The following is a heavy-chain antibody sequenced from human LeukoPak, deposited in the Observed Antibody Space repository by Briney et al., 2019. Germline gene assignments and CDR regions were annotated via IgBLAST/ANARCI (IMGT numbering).Heavy chain of an antibody. V-gene: IGHV1-18*01. J-gene: IGHJ5*02. CDR2: ISAYNGNT. CDR3: ARKHSSSSAKGNWFDP. CDR1: GYTFTSYG. D-gene: IGHD6-6*01. Sequence: ASVKVSCKASGYTFTSYGISWVRQAPGQGLEWMGWISAYNGNTNYAQKLQGRVTMTTDTSTSTAYMELRSLRSDDTAVYYCARKHSSSSAKGNWFDPWGQGTLVTVSS.